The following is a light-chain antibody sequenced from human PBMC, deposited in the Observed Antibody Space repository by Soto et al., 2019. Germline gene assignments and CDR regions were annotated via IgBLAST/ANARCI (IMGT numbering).Light chain of an antibody. CDR3: QQYGSSPMWT. CDR1: QSVSSSY. Sequence: IVLTQSPGTLSLSPGERATLSCRASQSVSSSYLAWYRQKPGQAPRLLXXGEXSRATGIPDRFSGSGSGTDFTLTISRLKPEDFAFYYCQQYGSSPMWTFGQGTKVEIK. CDR2: GEX. J-gene: IGKJ1*01. V-gene: IGKV3-20*01.